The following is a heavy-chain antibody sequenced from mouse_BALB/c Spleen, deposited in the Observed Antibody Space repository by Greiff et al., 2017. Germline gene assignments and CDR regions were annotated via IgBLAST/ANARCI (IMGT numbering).Heavy chain of an antibody. CDR3: ARKAYYLYAMDY. Sequence: VQLQESGPGLVQPSQSLSITCTVSGFSLTSYGVHWVRQSPGKGLEWLGVIWSGGSTDYNAAFISRLSISKDNSKSQVFFKMNSLQANDTAIYYCARKAYYLYAMDYWGQGTSVTVSS. D-gene: IGHD2-10*01. J-gene: IGHJ4*01. CDR2: IWSGGST. V-gene: IGHV2-2*02. CDR1: GFSLTSYG.